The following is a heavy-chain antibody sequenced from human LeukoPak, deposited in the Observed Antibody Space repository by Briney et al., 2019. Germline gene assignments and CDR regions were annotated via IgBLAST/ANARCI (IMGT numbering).Heavy chain of an antibody. V-gene: IGHV4-59*08. CDR1: GGSINNHY. D-gene: IGHD1-26*01. CDR3: VRCGSYCLDY. CDR2: IHYTGTT. J-gene: IGHJ4*02. Sequence: SETLSLTCIVSGGSINNHYWTWIRQTPGKGLEWIGDIHYTGTTKYNPSLKSRVTISIDTSKNQFSLELSSVTATDTAVYYCVRCGSYCLDYWGQGTLVTVSS.